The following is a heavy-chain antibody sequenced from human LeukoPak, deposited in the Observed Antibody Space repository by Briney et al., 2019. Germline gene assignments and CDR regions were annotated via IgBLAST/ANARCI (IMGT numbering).Heavy chain of an antibody. D-gene: IGHD3-3*01. J-gene: IGHJ4*02. V-gene: IGHV4-34*01. CDR2: INHSGST. Sequence: SETLSLTCAVYGGSFSGYYWSWIRQPPGKGLEWIGEINHSGSTNYNPSLKSRVTISVDTSKKQFSLKVTSVTAADTAVYNCARHSTEWSYGDWGQGTLVTVSS. CDR1: GGSFSGYY. CDR3: ARHSTEWSYGD.